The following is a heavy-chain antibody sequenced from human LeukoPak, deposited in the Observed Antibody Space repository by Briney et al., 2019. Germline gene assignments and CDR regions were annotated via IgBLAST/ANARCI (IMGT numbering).Heavy chain of an antibody. CDR1: GGSISSGGYY. J-gene: IGHJ3*02. CDR3: ARGAPSGERPGGAFDI. V-gene: IGHV4-30-2*01. D-gene: IGHD1-1*01. Sequence: SETLSLTCTVSGGSISSGGYYWSWIRQPPGKGLEWIGYIYHSGSTYYNPSLKSRVTISVDRSKNQFSLKLSSVTAADTAVYYCARGAPSGERPGGAFDIWGQGTMVTVSS. CDR2: IYHSGST.